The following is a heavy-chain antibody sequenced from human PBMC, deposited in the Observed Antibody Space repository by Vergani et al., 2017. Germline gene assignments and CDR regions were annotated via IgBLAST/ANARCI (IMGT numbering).Heavy chain of an antibody. Sequence: QVQLVESGGGVVQPGRSLRLSCAASAFTFSNYGMHWVRQAPGKGLEWVEVIWFDGSNKYYADSLKGRFTISRDNSKNTLYLQMNSLRAEDTAVYYCAKDRVTSGLYNWFDPWGQGTLVTVSS. J-gene: IGHJ5*02. CDR2: IWFDGSNK. CDR3: AKDRVTSGLYNWFDP. V-gene: IGHV3-33*06. CDR1: AFTFSNYG.